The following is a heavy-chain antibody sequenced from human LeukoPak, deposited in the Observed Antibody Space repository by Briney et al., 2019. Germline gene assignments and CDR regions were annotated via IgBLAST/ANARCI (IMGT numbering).Heavy chain of an antibody. CDR2: IYFGDSDT. D-gene: IGHD3-10*01. V-gene: IGHV5-51*01. CDR1: GNNYW. Sequence: GESLKISCKASGNNYWIAWVRQMPGKGLEWLGIIYFGDSDTRYSPSFQGRLTISVDKPISTAYLQLSSLKASDTAIYFCGRHSYGLDYWGQGTLVTVSS. CDR3: GRHSYGLDY. J-gene: IGHJ4*02.